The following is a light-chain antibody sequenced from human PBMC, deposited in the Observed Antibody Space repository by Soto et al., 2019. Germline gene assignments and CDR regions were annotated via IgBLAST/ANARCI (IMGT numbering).Light chain of an antibody. CDR2: HSS. Sequence: IVMTQSPGTLSLSAGDRATLSCRASQSITTHLAWYQQRPGQAPRLLIYHSSNRATGVPTRFSGSGSGTDSTLTINSLQSEDIAVYYCQQYNTWHRTFGQGTKVDIK. J-gene: IGKJ1*01. CDR3: QQYNTWHRT. V-gene: IGKV3-15*01. CDR1: QSITTH.